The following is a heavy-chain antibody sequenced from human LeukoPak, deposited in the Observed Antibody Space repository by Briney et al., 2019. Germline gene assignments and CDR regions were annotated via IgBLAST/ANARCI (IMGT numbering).Heavy chain of an antibody. V-gene: IGHV3-48*02. J-gene: IGHJ4*02. CDR2: INGVANMI. Sequence: GGSLRLSCAASGFTFSSYSMNWVRQAPGKGLEWVSYINGVANMIYYADSVKGRFTISSDNAKNSLYLQMNSLRDEDTAVYYCARDRNWHFDYWGQGALVTVSS. CDR1: GFTFSSYS. D-gene: IGHD5-24*01. CDR3: ARDRNWHFDY.